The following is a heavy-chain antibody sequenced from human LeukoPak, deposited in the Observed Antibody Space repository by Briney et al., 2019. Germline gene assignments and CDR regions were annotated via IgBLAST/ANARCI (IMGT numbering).Heavy chain of an antibody. J-gene: IGHJ6*02. CDR1: GFTFSGSG. V-gene: IGHV3-30*18. CDR2: ISYDGSFK. CDR3: AKNYESGRGVPYGMDV. D-gene: IGHD3-10*01. Sequence: GRSLRLSCAASGFTFSGSGMHWVRQAPGKGLEWVAVISYDGSFKEYAESVKGRFTISRDNSKNTLYLQMSSLRGEDTAVYYCAKNYESGRGVPYGMDVWGQGTMVTVSS.